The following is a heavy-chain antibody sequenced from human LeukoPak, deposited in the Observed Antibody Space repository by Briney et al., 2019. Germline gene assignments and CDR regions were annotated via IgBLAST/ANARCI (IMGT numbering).Heavy chain of an antibody. D-gene: IGHD1-26*01. CDR1: GFTFSSYG. CDR2: IRYDGSNK. V-gene: IGHV3-30*02. Sequence: GGSLRLSCAASGFTFSSYGMHWVRQAPGKGLEWVAFIRYDGSNKYYADSVKGRFTISRDNSKNTLYLQMNSLRAEDTAIYYCAKEYTGTFSPFPSYFDNWGQGTLVTVSS. J-gene: IGHJ4*02. CDR3: AKEYTGTFSPFPSYFDN.